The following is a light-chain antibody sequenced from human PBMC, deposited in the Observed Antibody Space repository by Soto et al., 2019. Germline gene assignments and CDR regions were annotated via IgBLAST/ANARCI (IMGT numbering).Light chain of an antibody. V-gene: IGKV1-33*01. Sequence: DIQMTQSPSSRSDSVGDGVTITCQASQGINNSLNGYQQKSGKPPKLLIYDASNLEAGVPSRFSGSGSGTDFTLTISRLEPEDFAVYYCQQYGSSGTFGQGTKVDIK. CDR3: QQYGSSGT. CDR2: DAS. J-gene: IGKJ1*01. CDR1: QGINNS.